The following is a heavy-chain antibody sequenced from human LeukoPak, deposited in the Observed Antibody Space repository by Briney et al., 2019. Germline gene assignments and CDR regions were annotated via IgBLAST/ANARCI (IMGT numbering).Heavy chain of an antibody. D-gene: IGHD6-19*01. CDR1: GYSISSGFY. CDR2: IYHSGSP. V-gene: IGHV4-38-2*01. Sequence: PSETLSLTCAVSGYSISSGFYWGWIRQPPGKGLEWIGSIYHSGSPYYNPSLKSRVTISVDTSKNQFSLKLSSVTAADTAVYYCARGITVAGGDYWGQGTLVTVSS. J-gene: IGHJ4*02. CDR3: ARGITVAGGDY.